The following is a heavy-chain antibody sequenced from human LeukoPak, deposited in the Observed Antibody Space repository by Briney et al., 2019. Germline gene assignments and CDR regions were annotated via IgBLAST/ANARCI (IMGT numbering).Heavy chain of an antibody. CDR3: ASVGYDFWSGYYDDY. V-gene: IGHV3-23*01. Sequence: GGSLRLSCAASGFTLSSYAMSWVRQAPGKGLEWVSAISGSGGSTYYADSVKGRFTISRDNSKNTLYLQMNSLRAEDTAVYYCASVGYDFWSGYYDDYWGQGTLVTVSS. CDR1: GFTLSSYA. D-gene: IGHD3-3*01. CDR2: ISGSGGST. J-gene: IGHJ4*02.